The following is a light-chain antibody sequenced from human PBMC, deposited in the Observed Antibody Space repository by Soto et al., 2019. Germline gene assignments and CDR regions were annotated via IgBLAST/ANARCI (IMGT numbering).Light chain of an antibody. CDR1: SSDVGSYNL. J-gene: IGLJ1*01. CDR2: EVS. CDR3: SSYTSSSTRV. V-gene: IGLV2-14*02. Sequence: QSVLTQPASVSGSPGQSITISCTGTSSDVGSYNLVSWYQQHPGKAPKLMIYEVSNRPSGVSNRFSGSKSGNTASLTISGLPAEDEADYYCSSYTSSSTRVFGTGTKVTVL.